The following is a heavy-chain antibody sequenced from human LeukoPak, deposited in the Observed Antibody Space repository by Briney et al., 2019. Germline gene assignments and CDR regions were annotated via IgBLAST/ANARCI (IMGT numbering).Heavy chain of an antibody. CDR1: GDSVSSNSAA. CDR3: ARDRFGIAVAGTGVYYYYGMDV. J-gene: IGHJ6*02. D-gene: IGHD6-19*01. CDR2: TYYRSKWYN. V-gene: IGHV6-1*01. Sequence: SQTLSLTFAISGDSVSSNSAAWNWIRQSPSRGLEWLGRTYYRSKWYNDYAVSVKSRITTNPDTSKNQFSLQLNSVTPEDTAVYYCARDRFGIAVAGTGVYYYYGMDVWGQGTTVTVSS.